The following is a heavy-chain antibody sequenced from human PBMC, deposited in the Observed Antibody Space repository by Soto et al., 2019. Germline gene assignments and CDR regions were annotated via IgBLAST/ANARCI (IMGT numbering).Heavy chain of an antibody. D-gene: IGHD3-3*01. Sequence: EVQVVESGGGLVQPGGSLRLSCAASGLTFSKCSMNWVRQAPGKGLEWVSYISSSSSYIYYADSVKGRFAISRDNAKNSMYLQMNSLRDEDTAVYYGAITTAGYYAYFDYWGQGTLVTVSS. CDR3: AITTAGYYAYFDY. CDR2: ISSSSSYI. J-gene: IGHJ4*02. V-gene: IGHV3-48*02. CDR1: GLTFSKCS.